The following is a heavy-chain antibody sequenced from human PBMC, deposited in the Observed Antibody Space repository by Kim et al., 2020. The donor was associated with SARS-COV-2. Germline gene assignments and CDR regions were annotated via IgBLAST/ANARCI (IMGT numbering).Heavy chain of an antibody. V-gene: IGHV4-34*01. Sequence: SETLSLTCAVYGGSFSGYYWSWIRQPPGKGLEWIGEINHSGSTNYNPSLKSRVTISVDTSKNQFSLKLSSVTAADTAVYYCARFLYYYGSGSYRPFDYWGQGTLVTVSS. CDR1: GGSFSGYY. D-gene: IGHD3-10*01. CDR3: ARFLYYYGSGSYRPFDY. J-gene: IGHJ4*02. CDR2: INHSGST.